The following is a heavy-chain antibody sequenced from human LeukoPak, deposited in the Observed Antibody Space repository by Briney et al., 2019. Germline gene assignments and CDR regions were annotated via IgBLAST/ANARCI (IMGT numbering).Heavy chain of an antibody. V-gene: IGHV4-39*02. CDR3: ARLSPYYDILTGSSYYFDY. Sequence: SETLSLTCSVSGGSISSSSYYWGWIRQPPGKGLEWIGSIYYSGSTYYNPSLKSRVTISVDTSKNHFSLKLSSVTAADTAVYYCARLSPYYDILTGSSYYFDYWGQGTLVTVSS. J-gene: IGHJ4*02. CDR1: GGSISSSSYY. CDR2: IYYSGST. D-gene: IGHD3-9*01.